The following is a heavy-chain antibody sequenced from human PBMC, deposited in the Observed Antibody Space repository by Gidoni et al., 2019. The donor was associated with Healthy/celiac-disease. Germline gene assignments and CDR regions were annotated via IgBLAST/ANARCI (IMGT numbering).Heavy chain of an antibody. J-gene: IGHJ3*02. V-gene: IGHV3-23*01. CDR2: ISGSGGST. Sequence: EVQLLESGGGVVQPGGALRLSCAATGFTFSSYAMGGVRQAPGKGLEWVSAISGSGGSTYYADSVKGRFTISRDNSKNTLYLQMNSLRAEDTAVYYCAKDRGGGAFDIWGQGTMVTVSS. CDR1: GFTFSSYA. D-gene: IGHD3-16*01. CDR3: AKDRGGGAFDI.